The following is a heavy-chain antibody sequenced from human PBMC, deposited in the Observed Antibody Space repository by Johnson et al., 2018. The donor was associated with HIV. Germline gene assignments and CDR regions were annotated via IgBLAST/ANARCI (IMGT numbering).Heavy chain of an antibody. CDR3: ARLDPWRSDWAFDI. J-gene: IGHJ3*02. CDR1: GFTVSSNY. Sequence: VQLVESGGGLIQPWGSLRLSCAASGFTVSSNYMSWVRQAPGKGLEWVSVIYSGGSTYYADSVKGRFTLSRDISKNTLYLQMNSLRAEDTAVYYCARLDPWRSDWAFDIWGQGTMVTVSS. D-gene: IGHD2-21*01. CDR2: IYSGGST. V-gene: IGHV3-53*01.